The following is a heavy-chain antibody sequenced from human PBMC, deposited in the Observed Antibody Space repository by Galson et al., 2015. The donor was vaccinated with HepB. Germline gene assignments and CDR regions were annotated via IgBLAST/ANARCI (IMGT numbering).Heavy chain of an antibody. J-gene: IGHJ6*02. D-gene: IGHD5-18*01. Sequence: SLRLSCAASGFTFSSYGMHWVRQAPGKGLEWVAVISYDGSNKYYADSVKGRFTISRDNSKNTLYLQMNSLRAEDTAVYYCARENSYGPGLVMSYYGMDVWGQGTTVTVSS. CDR1: GFTFSSYG. CDR2: ISYDGSNK. V-gene: IGHV3-30*03. CDR3: ARENSYGPGLVMSYYGMDV.